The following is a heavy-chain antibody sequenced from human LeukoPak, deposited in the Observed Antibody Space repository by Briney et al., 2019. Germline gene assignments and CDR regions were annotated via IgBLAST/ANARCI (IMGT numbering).Heavy chain of an antibody. CDR2: ISWNSGSI. J-gene: IGHJ1*01. V-gene: IGHV3-9*01. CDR3: AKDGGRDYGSGSYYF. Sequence: GGSLRLSCAASGFTFDDYAMHWVRQAPGKGLEWVSGISWNSGSIGYADSVKGRFTISRDNSKNSLYLQMNSLRAEDTALYYCAKDGGRDYGSGSYYFWGQGTLVTVSS. CDR1: GFTFDDYA. D-gene: IGHD3-10*01.